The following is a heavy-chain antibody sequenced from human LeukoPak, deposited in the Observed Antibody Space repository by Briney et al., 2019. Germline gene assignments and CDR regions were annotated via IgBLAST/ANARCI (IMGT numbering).Heavy chain of an antibody. D-gene: IGHD3-3*01. V-gene: IGHV1-8*01. Sequence: ASVKVSFKASGYTFTSYDINWVRQATGPGLEWMGWMNPNSGNTGYAQKFQGRVTMTRNTSISTAYMELSSLRSEDTAVYYCARAPSWSGFSSYYYMDVWGKGTTVTVPS. CDR3: ARAPSWSGFSSYYYMDV. CDR1: GYTFTSYD. CDR2: MNPNSGNT. J-gene: IGHJ6*03.